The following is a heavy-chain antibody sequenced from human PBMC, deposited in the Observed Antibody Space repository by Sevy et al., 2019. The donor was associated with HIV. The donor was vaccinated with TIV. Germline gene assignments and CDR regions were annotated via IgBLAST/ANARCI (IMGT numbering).Heavy chain of an antibody. CDR3: ARDSGYGYGDPXXXDX. D-gene: IGHD4-17*01. J-gene: IGHJ4*02. Sequence: GGSLRLSCAASGFXFSSYEMNWVRQAPGKGLEWVSYISSSGSTIYYADSVKGRFTISRDNAKNSLYLQMNSLRAEDTAVYYCARDSGYGYGDPXXXDXXGQGTLVTVSS. CDR1: GFXFSSYE. V-gene: IGHV3-48*03. CDR2: ISSSGSTI.